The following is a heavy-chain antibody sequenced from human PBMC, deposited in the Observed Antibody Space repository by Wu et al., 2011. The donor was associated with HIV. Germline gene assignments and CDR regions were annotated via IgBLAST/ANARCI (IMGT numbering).Heavy chain of an antibody. J-gene: IGHJ6*03. V-gene: IGHV1-46*01. CDR1: GYTFTSYY. CDR3: ARSGVSAEYYFYYLNV. Sequence: QVQLVQSGAEVKKPGASVKVSCKASGYTFTSYYMHWVRQAPGQGLEWMGIISPSGGSTNYAQKFQGRVTMTRDTSTSTVYMELRSLRSEDTAMYYCARSGVSAEYYFYYLNVWGKGTTVTVSS. D-gene: IGHD2-2*01. CDR2: ISPSGGST.